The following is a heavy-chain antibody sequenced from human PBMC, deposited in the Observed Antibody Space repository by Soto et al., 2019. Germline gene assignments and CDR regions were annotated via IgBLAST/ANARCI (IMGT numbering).Heavy chain of an antibody. J-gene: IGHJ4*02. D-gene: IGHD3-10*01. Sequence: PSETLSLTCTVSGGSISSGDYYWSWIRQPPGKGLEWIGYIYYSGSTYYNPSLKSRVTISVDTSKNQFSLKLSSVTAADTAVYYCARAVTYYYGSGTRATYYFDYWGQGTLVTVSS. CDR2: IYYSGST. V-gene: IGHV4-30-4*01. CDR1: GGSISSGDYY. CDR3: ARAVTYYYGSGTRATYYFDY.